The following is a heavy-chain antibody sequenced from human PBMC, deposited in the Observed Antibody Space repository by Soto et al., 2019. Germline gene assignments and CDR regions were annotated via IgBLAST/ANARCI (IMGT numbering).Heavy chain of an antibody. CDR3: ARTTLPRNWFDP. CDR1: GYTFTSYG. Sequence: ASVKVSCKASGYTFTSYGVSWVRQAPGQGLEWMGWISAYNGNTNYAQRLQGRVTMTTDTSTSTAYMELRSLRSDDTAVYYCARTTLPRNWFDPWGQGTLVTVSS. J-gene: IGHJ5*02. CDR2: ISAYNGNT. V-gene: IGHV1-18*01.